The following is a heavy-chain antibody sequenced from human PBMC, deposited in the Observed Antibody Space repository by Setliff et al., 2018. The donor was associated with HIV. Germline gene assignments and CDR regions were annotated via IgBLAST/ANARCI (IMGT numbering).Heavy chain of an antibody. CDR3: ARRPYYFDY. Sequence: LSLTCAVYGGSFSGYYWSWIRQPPGKGLEWIGEINHSGSTNYNPSLKSRVTISVDTSKKQFSLKLSSVTASDTAVYYCARRPYYFDYWVQGTLVTVSS. CDR2: INHSGST. CDR1: GGSFSGYY. J-gene: IGHJ4*02. V-gene: IGHV4-34*01.